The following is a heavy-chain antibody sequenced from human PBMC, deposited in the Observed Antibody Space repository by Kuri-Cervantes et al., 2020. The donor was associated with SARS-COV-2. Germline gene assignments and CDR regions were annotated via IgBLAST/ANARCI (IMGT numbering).Heavy chain of an antibody. CDR2: IYYSGST. D-gene: IGHD2-2*01. Sequence: SETLSLTFTVSGGSISSSSYYWGWIRQPPGKGLEWIGSIYYSGSTYYNPSLKSRVTISVDTSKNQFSLKLSSVTAADTAVYYCARRRGGYCSSTSCPGYFDYWGQGTLVTVSS. CDR1: GGSISSSSYY. CDR3: ARRRGGYCSSTSCPGYFDY. V-gene: IGHV4-39*01. J-gene: IGHJ4*02.